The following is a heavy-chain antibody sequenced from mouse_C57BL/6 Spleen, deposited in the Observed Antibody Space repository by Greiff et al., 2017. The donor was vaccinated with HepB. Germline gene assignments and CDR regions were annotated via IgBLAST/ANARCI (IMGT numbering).Heavy chain of an antibody. CDR3: ARDYGSSPHWYFDV. Sequence: QVQLQQPGAELVKPGASVKLSCKASGYTFTSYWMHWVKQRPGQGLEWIGMIHPNSGSTNYNEKFKSKATLTVDKSSSTAYMQLSSLTSEDSAVYYWARDYGSSPHWYFDVWGTGTTVTVSS. J-gene: IGHJ1*03. CDR2: IHPNSGST. CDR1: GYTFTSYW. D-gene: IGHD1-1*01. V-gene: IGHV1-64*01.